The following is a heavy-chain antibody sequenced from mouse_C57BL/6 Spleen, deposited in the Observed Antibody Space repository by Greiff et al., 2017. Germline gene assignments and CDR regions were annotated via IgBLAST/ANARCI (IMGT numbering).Heavy chain of an antibody. CDR3: ARSYFYGSSYLAY. CDR2: IWSDGST. CDR1: GFSLTSYG. Sequence: VKLMESGPGLVAPSQSLSITCTVSGFSLTSYGVHWVRQPPGKGLEWLVVIWSDGSTTYNSALISRLSISKDNSKSQVFLKMNSLHTDYKAMYFCARSYFYGSSYLAYWGQGTLVTVSA. J-gene: IGHJ3*01. V-gene: IGHV2-6*03. D-gene: IGHD1-1*01.